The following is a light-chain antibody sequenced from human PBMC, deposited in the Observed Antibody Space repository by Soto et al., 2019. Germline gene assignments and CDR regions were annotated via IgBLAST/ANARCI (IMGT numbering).Light chain of an antibody. Sequence: EIVLTQSPGTLSLSPGERVTLSCRASQSVSSSYLAWYQQKPGQAPRLLLYGASSRATGIPDRFSGSGSGTDFTLTISRLEPEDFAVYYCQQHGSSPRTFGQGTKVEIE. J-gene: IGKJ1*01. V-gene: IGKV3-20*01. CDR3: QQHGSSPRT. CDR2: GAS. CDR1: QSVSSSY.